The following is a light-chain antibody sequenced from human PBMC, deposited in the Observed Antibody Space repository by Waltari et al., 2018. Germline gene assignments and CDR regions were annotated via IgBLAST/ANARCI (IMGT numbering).Light chain of an antibody. CDR2: AAS. Sequence: AIQTTHSPSSLSAPLRHRTTTTCRASQVMRNDVGWYQKKPGEAPKLLIYAASTLQSGVPSNFSGSGSGTDFTLTISSLQPEDFATYYCLQYYNYPRTFGEGTKVEIK. CDR3: LQYYNYPRT. CDR1: QVMRND. J-gene: IGKJ1*01. V-gene: IGKV1-6*01.